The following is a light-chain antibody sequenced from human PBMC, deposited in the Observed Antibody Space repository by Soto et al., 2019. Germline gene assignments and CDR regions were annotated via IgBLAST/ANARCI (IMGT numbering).Light chain of an antibody. CDR3: CSYTGTSTHTV. V-gene: IGLV2-23*02. Sequence: QSALTQPASVSGSPGQSITISCTGTSSDVGSYTLVSWYQQHTGKAPKLMISEVSKRPSGISDRLSGSKSGSTASLTISGLQAEGEADYYCCSYTGTSTHTVCGGGTQLTVL. J-gene: IGLJ7*01. CDR1: SSDVGSYTL. CDR2: EVS.